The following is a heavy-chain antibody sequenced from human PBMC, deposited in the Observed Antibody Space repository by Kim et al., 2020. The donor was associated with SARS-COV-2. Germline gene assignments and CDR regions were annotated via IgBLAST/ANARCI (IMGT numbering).Heavy chain of an antibody. D-gene: IGHD3-10*01. V-gene: IGHV1-46*01. Sequence: AQKFQGRVTMTRDTSTSTVYMELSSLRSEVTAVYYCAREATPGGFRTLDYWGQGTLVTVSS. J-gene: IGHJ4*02. CDR3: AREATPGGFRTLDY.